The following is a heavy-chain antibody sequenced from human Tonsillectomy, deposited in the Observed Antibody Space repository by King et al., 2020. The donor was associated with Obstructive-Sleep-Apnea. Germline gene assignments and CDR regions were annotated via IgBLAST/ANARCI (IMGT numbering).Heavy chain of an antibody. CDR3: AKERSWNEDFDY. Sequence: VQLVESGGGLVQPGGSLGLSCAASGVTFSSYGMSCVRPAPGKGLVWGPGISGGGGTTLYADTVKGRFTISGDNSKNTLYLQMTSLRAEDTAVYYCAKERSWNEDFDYWGQGTLVTVSS. CDR1: GVTFSSYG. V-gene: IGHV3-23*04. D-gene: IGHD1-1*01. CDR2: ISGGGGTT. J-gene: IGHJ4*02.